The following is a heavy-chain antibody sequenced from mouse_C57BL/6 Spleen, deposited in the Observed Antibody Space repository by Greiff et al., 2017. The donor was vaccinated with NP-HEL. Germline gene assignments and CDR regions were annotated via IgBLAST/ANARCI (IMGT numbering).Heavy chain of an antibody. CDR1: GFTFSSHG. D-gene: IGHD2-1*01. CDR3: ARHDGKGYFDY. V-gene: IGHV5-6*01. CDR2: ISSGGSYT. J-gene: IGHJ2*01. Sequence: VQLQQSGGDLVKPGGSLKLSCAASGFTFSSHGMSWVRQTPDKRLEWVATISSGGSYTYYPDSVKGRVTISRDNAKNTLYLQMSSLKSEDTAMYYCARHDGKGYFDYWGQGTTLTVSS.